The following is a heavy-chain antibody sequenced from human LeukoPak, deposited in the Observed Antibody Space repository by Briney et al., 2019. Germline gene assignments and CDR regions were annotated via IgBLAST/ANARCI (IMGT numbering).Heavy chain of an antibody. CDR2: INPSGGST. CDR1: GYTFTSYY. J-gene: IGHJ6*02. D-gene: IGHD6-19*01. CDR3: ARALEAVAGNYYYYYGMDV. V-gene: IGHV1-46*01. Sequence: ASVKVSCKASGYTFTSYYMHWVRQAPGQGLEWMGIINPSGGSTSYAQKFQGRVTMTRDTSTSTVYMELSSLRSEDTAVYYCARALEAVAGNYYYYYGMDVWGQGTTVTVS.